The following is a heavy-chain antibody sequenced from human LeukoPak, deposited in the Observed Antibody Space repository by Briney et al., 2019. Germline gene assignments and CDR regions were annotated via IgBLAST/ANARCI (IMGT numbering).Heavy chain of an antibody. CDR1: GFTFSSYA. CDR2: ISGSGGST. D-gene: IGHD6-13*01. J-gene: IGHJ4*02. Sequence: GGSLRLSCAASGFTFSSYAMSWVRQAPGKGLEWVSAISGSGGSTYYADSVKGRFTISRDNSKNTLYLQMNSLRAEDTAVYYCAKDEGYSSSYAVAGGLDYWGQGTLVTVSS. V-gene: IGHV3-23*01. CDR3: AKDEGYSSSYAVAGGLDY.